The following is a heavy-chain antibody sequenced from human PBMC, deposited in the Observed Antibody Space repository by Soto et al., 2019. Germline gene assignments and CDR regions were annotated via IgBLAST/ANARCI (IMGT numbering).Heavy chain of an antibody. V-gene: IGHV3-33*01. J-gene: IGHJ3*02. CDR1: GFTFSTYG. D-gene: IGHD1-1*01. Sequence: QVHLVESGGGVVQPGRSLRLSCVASGFTFSTYGMHWVRQAPGKGLEWVAMTWNDGSHKYYADPVKDRFTISRDNFKNTLYLQINSLRVEDSAVYYCTTELNDMQAFDIWGQGTMVTVSS. CDR2: TWNDGSHK. CDR3: TTELNDMQAFDI.